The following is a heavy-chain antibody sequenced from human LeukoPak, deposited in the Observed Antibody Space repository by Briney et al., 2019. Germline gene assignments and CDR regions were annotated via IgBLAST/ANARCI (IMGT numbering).Heavy chain of an antibody. CDR3: ASWPYYYDSSGYNRRHFQH. J-gene: IGHJ1*01. CDR2: INHSGST. CDR1: GGSFSGYY. Sequence: SETLSLTCVVYGGSFSGYYWSWIRQPPGKGLEWIGEINHSGSTNYNPSLKSRVTISVDTSKNQFSLKLSSVTAADTAVYYCASWPYYYDSSGYNRRHFQHWGQGTLVTVSS. V-gene: IGHV4-34*01. D-gene: IGHD3-22*01.